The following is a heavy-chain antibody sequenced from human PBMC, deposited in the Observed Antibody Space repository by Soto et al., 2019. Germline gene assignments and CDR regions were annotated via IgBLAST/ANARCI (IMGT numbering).Heavy chain of an antibody. CDR1: GYTFTSYG. CDR3: ARDRSFRVPAAFDY. V-gene: IGHV1-18*01. D-gene: IGHD2-2*01. CDR2: ISAYNGNT. J-gene: IGHJ4*02. Sequence: VKVSCKASGYTFTSYGISWVRQAPGQGLEWMGWISAYNGNTNYAQKLQGRVTMTTDTSTSTAYMELRSLRSDDTAVYYCARDRSFRVPAAFDYWGQGTLVTVSS.